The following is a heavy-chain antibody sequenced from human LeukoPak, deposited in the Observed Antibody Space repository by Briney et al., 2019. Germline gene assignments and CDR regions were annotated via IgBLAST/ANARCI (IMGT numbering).Heavy chain of an antibody. D-gene: IGHD6-13*01. Sequence: GGSLRLSCAASGFTFSDYYMSWIRQAPGKGLEWVSYISSGSTYTNYADSVKGRFTISRDNAKNSLYLQMNSLRAEDTAVYFCAKDPRTAAAYYFDYWGQGILVTVSS. CDR2: ISSGSTYT. CDR1: GFTFSDYY. CDR3: AKDPRTAAAYYFDY. V-gene: IGHV3-11*06. J-gene: IGHJ4*02.